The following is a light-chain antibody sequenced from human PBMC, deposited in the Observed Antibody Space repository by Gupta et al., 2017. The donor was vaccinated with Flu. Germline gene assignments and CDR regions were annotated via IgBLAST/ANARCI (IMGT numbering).Light chain of an antibody. CDR3: QQNENLHPIT. J-gene: IGKJ5*01. Sequence: DIRMTQSPPSLSASVGDRVTITCQASQDIRSYLNWYQQKPKKAPELLIYDASNWETGVATRFSGSGSGTDIDFTITSRQLEDIESYYCQQNENLHPITFGQGTQVEIK. CDR1: QDIRSY. CDR2: DAS. V-gene: IGKV1-33*01.